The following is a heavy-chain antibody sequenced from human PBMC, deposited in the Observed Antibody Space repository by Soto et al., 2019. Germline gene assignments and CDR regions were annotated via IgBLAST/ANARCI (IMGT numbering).Heavy chain of an antibody. D-gene: IGHD4-17*01. V-gene: IGHV3-33*01. Sequence: QVQLVESGGGVVQPGRSLRLSCAASGFAFHGYVMHWVRQAPGKGLEWVAIIWYDGSNTYYGDSVKGRFTISRDNSKNTVYLQMNSLRVEDTAVYYCARDLKTRHCDYWDQGILVTVSS. CDR3: ARDLKTRHCDY. J-gene: IGHJ4*02. CDR2: IWYDGSNT. CDR1: GFAFHGYV.